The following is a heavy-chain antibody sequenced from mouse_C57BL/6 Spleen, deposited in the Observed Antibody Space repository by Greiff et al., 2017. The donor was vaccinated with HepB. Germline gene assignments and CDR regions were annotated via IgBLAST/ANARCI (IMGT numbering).Heavy chain of an antibody. J-gene: IGHJ4*01. CDR2: INPNNGGT. V-gene: IGHV1-22*01. D-gene: IGHD1-1*01. CDR3: ARGIYGSSYDAMDY. Sequence: EVKLQESGPELVKPGASVKMSCKASGYTFTDYNMHWVKQSHGKSLEWIGYINPNNGGTSYNQKFKGKATLTVNKSSSTAYMELRSLTSEDSAVYYCARGIYGSSYDAMDYWGQGTSVTVSS. CDR1: GYTFTDYN.